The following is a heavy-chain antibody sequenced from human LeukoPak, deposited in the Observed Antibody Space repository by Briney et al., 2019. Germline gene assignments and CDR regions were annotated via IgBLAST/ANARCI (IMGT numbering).Heavy chain of an antibody. D-gene: IGHD2-15*01. CDR1: GYTFTSYG. CDR2: ISAYNGNT. Sequence: ASVKVSCKASGYTFTSYGISWVRQPPGQGLEWMGWISAYNGNTNYAQKLQGRVTMTTDTSTSTAYMELRSLRSDDTAVYYCARDRCSGGSCYTYYFDYWGQGTLVTVSS. CDR3: ARDRCSGGSCYTYYFDY. V-gene: IGHV1-18*01. J-gene: IGHJ4*02.